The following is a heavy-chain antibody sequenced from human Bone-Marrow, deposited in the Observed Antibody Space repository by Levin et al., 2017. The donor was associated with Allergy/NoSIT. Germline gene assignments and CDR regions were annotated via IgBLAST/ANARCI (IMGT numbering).Heavy chain of an antibody. J-gene: IGHJ4*02. Sequence: ASVKVSCKTSGYTFNTFGISWVRQAPGQGLEWVGWISAYNGNTNEAQKVQGRLTMTTDTSTSTADMELRGLTSDDTAVYYCARGKNGVVDYWGQGSLVIVSS. CDR1: GYTFNTFG. D-gene: IGHD2-8*01. CDR3: ARGKNGVVDY. V-gene: IGHV1-18*01. CDR2: ISAYNGNT.